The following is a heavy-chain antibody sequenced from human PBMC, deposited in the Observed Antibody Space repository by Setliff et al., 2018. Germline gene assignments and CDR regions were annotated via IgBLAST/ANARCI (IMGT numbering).Heavy chain of an antibody. V-gene: IGHV1-69*05. CDR1: GGTFSSYA. CDR3: AKTYSGYDKYYGMDV. D-gene: IGHD5-12*01. CDR2: IIPIFGTA. J-gene: IGHJ6*02. Sequence: GASVKVSCKASGGTFSSYAISWVRQAPGQGLEWMGGIIPIFGTANYAQKFQGRVTITTDKSTSTAYMELSSLRSEDTAVYYCAKTYSGYDKYYGMDVWGQGTTVTVSS.